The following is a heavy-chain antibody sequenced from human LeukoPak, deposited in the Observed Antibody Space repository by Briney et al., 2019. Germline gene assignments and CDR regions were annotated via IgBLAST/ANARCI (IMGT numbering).Heavy chain of an antibody. D-gene: IGHD6-19*01. CDR2: IWYDGSNK. CDR1: GFTFSSYG. V-gene: IGHV3-33*06. J-gene: IGHJ4*02. CDR3: AKVIAVAGYYFDY. Sequence: GRSLRLSCAASGFTFSSYGMHWVRQAPGKGLEWVTVIWYDGSNKYYADSVKGRFTISRDNSKNTLYLQMNSLRAEDTAVYYCAKVIAVAGYYFDYWGQGTLVTVSS.